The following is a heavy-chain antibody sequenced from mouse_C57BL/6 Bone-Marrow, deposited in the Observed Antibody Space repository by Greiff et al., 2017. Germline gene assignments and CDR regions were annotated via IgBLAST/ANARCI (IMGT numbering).Heavy chain of an antibody. CDR1: GYTFTNYW. D-gene: IGHD2-1*01. V-gene: IGHV1-63*01. CDR2: IYPGGGYT. J-gene: IGHJ3*01. Sequence: QVHVKQSGAELVRPGTSLKMSCKASGYTFTNYWIGWAKQRPGHGLEWIGDIYPGGGYTNYNEKFKGKDTLTADKSSSTAYMQFSRRTSEDSAIYYCARGHYGTPFAYWGQGTLVTVSA. CDR3: ARGHYGTPFAY.